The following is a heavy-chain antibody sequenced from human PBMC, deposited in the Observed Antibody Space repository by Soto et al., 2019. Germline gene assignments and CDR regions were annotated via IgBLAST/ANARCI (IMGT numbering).Heavy chain of an antibody. CDR2: VYYSGNT. Sequence: PSETLSLTCTVSGGSISSFYWSWIWHPRERGLELIGYVYYSGNTNYTPPLRGRGAISIDTSKRRFSLRLNSVTAADTAVYYCARLAYYESTGRFAYWGQRLQVIFCS. D-gene: IGHD3-22*01. J-gene: IGHJ4*02. CDR3: ARLAYYESTGRFAY. V-gene: IGHV4-59*01. CDR1: GGSISSFY.